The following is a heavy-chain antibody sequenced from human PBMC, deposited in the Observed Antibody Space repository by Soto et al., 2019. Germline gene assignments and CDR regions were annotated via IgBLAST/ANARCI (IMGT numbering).Heavy chain of an antibody. V-gene: IGHV1-69*06. CDR2: IIPIFGTA. D-gene: IGHD4-17*01. CDR3: ARVGGITDYGDPPNEYYFDY. Sequence: VASVKVSCKASGGTFSSYAISWVRQAPGQGLEWMGGIIPIFGTANYAQKFQGRVTITAGKSTSTAYMELSSLRSGDTAVYYCARVGGITDYGDPPNEYYFDYWGQGTLVTVSS. CDR1: GGTFSSYA. J-gene: IGHJ4*02.